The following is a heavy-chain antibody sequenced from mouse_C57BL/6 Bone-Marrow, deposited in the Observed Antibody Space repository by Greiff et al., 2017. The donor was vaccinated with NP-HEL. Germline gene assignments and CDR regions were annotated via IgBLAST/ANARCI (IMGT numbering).Heavy chain of an antibody. CDR1: GFTFSDYY. J-gene: IGHJ2*01. Sequence: EVKLEESEGGLVQPGSSMKLSCTASGFTFSDYYMAWVRQVPEKGLEWVANINYDGSSTYYLDSLKSRFIISRDNAKNILYLQMSSLKSEDTATYYCARDKTLTTPESRGGFDYWGQGTTLTVSS. V-gene: IGHV5-16*01. CDR3: ARDKTLTTPESRGGFDY. D-gene: IGHD1-1*01. CDR2: INYDGSST.